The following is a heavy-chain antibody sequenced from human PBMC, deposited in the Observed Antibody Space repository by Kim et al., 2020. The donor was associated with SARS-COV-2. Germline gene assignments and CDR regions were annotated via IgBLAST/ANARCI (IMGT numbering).Heavy chain of an antibody. Sequence: DSVKSRFTISRHNSKNTLYLQMNSLRAEDTAVYYCARLPGIAVAGNWFDPWGQGTLVTVSS. J-gene: IGHJ5*02. CDR3: ARLPGIAVAGNWFDP. V-gene: IGHV3-53*04. D-gene: IGHD6-19*01.